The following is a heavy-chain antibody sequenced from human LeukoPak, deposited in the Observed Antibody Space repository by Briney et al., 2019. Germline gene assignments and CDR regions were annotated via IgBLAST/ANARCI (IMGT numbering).Heavy chain of an antibody. CDR2: IKQDGSEK. CDR1: GFTFSTYS. V-gene: IGHV3-7*01. J-gene: IGHJ6*03. CDR3: ARGIKGDVDTAMVNAPPYYYYMDV. Sequence: PGGSLRLSCAASGFTFSTYSMNWVRQAPGKGLEWVANIKQDGSEKYYVDSVKGRFTISRDKAKNSLYLQMNSLRAEDTAVYYCARGIKGDVDTAMVNAPPYYYYMDVWGKGTTVTVSS. D-gene: IGHD5-18*01.